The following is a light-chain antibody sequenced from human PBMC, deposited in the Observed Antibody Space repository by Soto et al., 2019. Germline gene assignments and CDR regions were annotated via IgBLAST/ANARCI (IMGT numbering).Light chain of an antibody. CDR1: QSITSR. Sequence: DIQMTQSPSTLSASVGDRVSITCRASQSITSRLAWYQQKPGKAPKLLIYKASTLETGVPSRFSGRGSGTEFTLTISGLQPDDFATYYCQQYDSFWTFGQGTKVEIK. J-gene: IGKJ1*01. CDR3: QQYDSFWT. V-gene: IGKV1-5*03. CDR2: KAS.